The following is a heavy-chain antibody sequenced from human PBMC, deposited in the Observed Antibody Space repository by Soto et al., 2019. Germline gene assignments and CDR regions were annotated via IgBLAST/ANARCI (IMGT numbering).Heavy chain of an antibody. CDR3: ARRARPDFYYMDV. D-gene: IGHD6-6*01. V-gene: IGHV3-64*01. CDR2: ISSNGVGT. J-gene: IGHJ6*03. Sequence: EVQLAESGGGLAQPGGSLRLSCAASGFTLSGYAMDWVRQAPGKGLEYVSGISSNGVGTYYANSVQGRFTISRDNSKKTVYLQMGSLRPDDMAVYYCARRARPDFYYMDVWGKGTTVTVSS. CDR1: GFTLSGYA.